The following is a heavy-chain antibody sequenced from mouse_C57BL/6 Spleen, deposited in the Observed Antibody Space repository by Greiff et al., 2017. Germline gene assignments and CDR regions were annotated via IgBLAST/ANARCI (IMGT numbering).Heavy chain of an antibody. CDR2: IHPNSGST. D-gene: IGHD2-4*01. Sequence: QVHVKQPGAELVKPGASVKLSCKASGYTFTSYWMHWVKQRPGQGLEWIGMIHPNSGSTNYNEKFKSKATLTVDKSSSTAYMQLSSLTSEDSAVYYCAISYYDYDVGFAYWGQGTLVTVSA. J-gene: IGHJ3*01. V-gene: IGHV1-64*01. CDR3: AISYYDYDVGFAY. CDR1: GYTFTSYW.